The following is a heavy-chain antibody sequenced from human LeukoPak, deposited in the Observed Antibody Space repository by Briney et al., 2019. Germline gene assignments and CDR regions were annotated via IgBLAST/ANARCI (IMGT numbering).Heavy chain of an antibody. D-gene: IGHD6-13*01. V-gene: IGHV2-5*02. J-gene: IGHJ4*02. CDR1: GFSLTTRGVG. Sequence: SGPTLVKPTQTLTLTCTFSGFSLTTRGVGVGWIRQPPGKALEWLALIYWDDDKRYSPSLKGRLTITKDTSKNQVVLTMTNMDPVDTATYYCAHRTDLYSSSWYWGYWGQGTLVTVSS. CDR3: AHRTDLYSSSWYWGY. CDR2: IYWDDDK.